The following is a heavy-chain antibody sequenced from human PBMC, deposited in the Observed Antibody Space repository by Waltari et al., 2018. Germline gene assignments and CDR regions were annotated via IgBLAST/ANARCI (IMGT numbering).Heavy chain of an antibody. D-gene: IGHD5-18*01. J-gene: IGHJ4*02. CDR3: AVGGDTAMFSY. CDR2: TIPIFGTA. CDR1: GGTFSSYA. Sequence: QVQLVQSGAEVKKPGSSVKVSCKASGGTFSSYAISWVRQAPGQGLEWMGGTIPIFGTANYAQKCQGRVTITTADSTSTAYMELSSLRSEDTAVYYCAVGGDTAMFSYWGQGTLVTVSS. V-gene: IGHV1-69*05.